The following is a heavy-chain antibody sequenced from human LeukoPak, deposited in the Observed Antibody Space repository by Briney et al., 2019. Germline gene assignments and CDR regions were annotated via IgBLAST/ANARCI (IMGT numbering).Heavy chain of an antibody. CDR2: IYHSGST. Sequence: SGTLSLTCAVSGGSISSSNWWSWVRQPPGKGLEWIGEIYHSGSTNYNPSLKSRVTISVDTSKNQFSLKLSSVTAADTAVYYCARHASAMVRGVLYNWFDPWGQGTLVTVSS. J-gene: IGHJ5*02. CDR3: ARHASAMVRGVLYNWFDP. D-gene: IGHD3-10*01. V-gene: IGHV4-4*02. CDR1: GGSISSSNW.